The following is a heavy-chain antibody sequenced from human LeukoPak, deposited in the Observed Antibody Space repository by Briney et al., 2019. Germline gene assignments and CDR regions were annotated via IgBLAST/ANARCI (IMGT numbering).Heavy chain of an antibody. Sequence: GASVKVYCKASGYTFTSYAISWVRQAPGQGLEWMGWISAYNGNTNYAQKLQGRVTMTTDTSTSTAYMELRSLRSDDTAVYYCATDLIAAAGTGQDYWGQGTLVTVSS. D-gene: IGHD6-13*01. CDR3: ATDLIAAAGTGQDY. CDR1: GYTFTSYA. J-gene: IGHJ4*02. CDR2: ISAYNGNT. V-gene: IGHV1-18*04.